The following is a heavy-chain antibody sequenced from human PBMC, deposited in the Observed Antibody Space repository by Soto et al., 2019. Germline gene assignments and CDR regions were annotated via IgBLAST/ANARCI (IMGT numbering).Heavy chain of an antibody. CDR3: AIRRRTNGYRGMYYYYYGIDV. CDR2: INHSGST. CDR1: GGSFSGYY. Sequence: SETLSLTCAVYGGSFSGYYWSWIRQPPGKGLEWIGEINHSGSTNYNPSLKSRVTISVDTSKNQFSLKLSSVTAADTAVYYCAIRRRTNGYRGMYYYYYGIDVCGQGTPVTVSS. V-gene: IGHV4-34*01. D-gene: IGHD5-18*01. J-gene: IGHJ6*02.